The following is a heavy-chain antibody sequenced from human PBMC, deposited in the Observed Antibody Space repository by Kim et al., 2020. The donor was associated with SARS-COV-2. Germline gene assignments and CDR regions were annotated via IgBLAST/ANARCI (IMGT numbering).Heavy chain of an antibody. CDR2: IYYSGST. CDR1: GGSISSSSYY. J-gene: IGHJ4*02. CDR3: ARAQDIVVVVAATTPPYYFDY. V-gene: IGHV4-39*01. D-gene: IGHD2-15*01. Sequence: SETLSLTCTVSGGSISSSSYYWGWIRQPPGKGLEWIGSIYYSGSTYYNPSLKSRVTISVDTSKNQFSLKLSSVTAADTAVYYCARAQDIVVVVAATTPPYYFDYWGQGTLVTASS.